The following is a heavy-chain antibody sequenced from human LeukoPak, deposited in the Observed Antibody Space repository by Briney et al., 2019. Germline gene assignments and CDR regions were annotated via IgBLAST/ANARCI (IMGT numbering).Heavy chain of an antibody. Sequence: SETLSLTCAVSGYSISSGYYWGWIRQPPGKGLEWIGTIYHSGNTYYNPSLKSRVTISVDTSKNQFSLKLSSVTAADTAVYYCARVRYNYGDSDYWGQGTLVTVSS. CDR2: IYHSGNT. V-gene: IGHV4-38-2*01. CDR1: GYSISSGYY. D-gene: IGHD5-18*01. J-gene: IGHJ4*02. CDR3: ARVRYNYGDSDY.